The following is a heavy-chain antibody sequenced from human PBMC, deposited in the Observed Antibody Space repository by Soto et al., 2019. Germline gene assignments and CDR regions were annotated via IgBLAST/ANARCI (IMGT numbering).Heavy chain of an antibody. D-gene: IGHD6-13*01. J-gene: IGHJ5*02. CDR1: GGTFSSYT. CDR3: ARGLSSKGNWFDP. CDR2: IIPILGIA. V-gene: IGHV1-69*02. Sequence: SVKVSCKASGGTFSSYTISWVRQAPGQGLEWMGRIIPILGIANYAQKFQGRVTITADKSTSTAYMELSSLRSEDTAVYYCARGLSSKGNWFDPWGQGTLVTVSS.